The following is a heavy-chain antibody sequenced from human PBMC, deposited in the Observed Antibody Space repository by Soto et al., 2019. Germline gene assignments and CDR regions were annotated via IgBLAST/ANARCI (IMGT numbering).Heavy chain of an antibody. V-gene: IGHV3-23*01. CDR1: GFTFSSYA. D-gene: IGHD6-19*01. CDR3: AKDQYRSEYKYFDF. J-gene: IGHJ4*02. Sequence: GSLGLSCAASGFTFSSYAMSWVRQAPGKGLEWVSATSGSGGRTYYADSVKGRFTISRDNSKNTLYLQMISLRADDTAVYYCAKDQYRSEYKYFDFWGRGTPVTVYS. CDR2: TSGSGGRT.